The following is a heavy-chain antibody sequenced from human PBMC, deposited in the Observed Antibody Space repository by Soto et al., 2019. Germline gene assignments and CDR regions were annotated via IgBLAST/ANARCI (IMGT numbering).Heavy chain of an antibody. J-gene: IGHJ6*03. CDR2: IKSKTDGGTT. CDR3: TTVAGVQLGQAPYYYYYDYMDV. V-gene: IGHV3-15*01. CDR1: GFTFSNAW. Sequence: EVQLVESGGGLVKPGGSLRLSCAASGFTFSNAWMSWVRQAPGKGLEWVGRIKSKTDGGTTDYAAPVKGRFTISRDYSKNTLYLQMNSLKTEDTAVYYCTTVAGVQLGQAPYYYYYDYMDVWGKGTTVTVSS. D-gene: IGHD5-18*01.